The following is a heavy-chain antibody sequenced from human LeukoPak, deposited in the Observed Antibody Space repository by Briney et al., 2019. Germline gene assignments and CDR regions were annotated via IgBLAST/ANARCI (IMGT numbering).Heavy chain of an antibody. CDR3: ARSSAWSPFDY. Sequence: NTSETLSLTCTVSGGSISRYYWSWIRQPPGKGLEWIGYIYYSGTTNYNPSLKSRVTISRDTSENQFSLKLRSVTATDTAVYYCARSSAWSPFDYWGQGTLVTVS. J-gene: IGHJ4*02. V-gene: IGHV4-59*01. D-gene: IGHD6-19*01. CDR2: IYYSGTT. CDR1: GGSISRYY.